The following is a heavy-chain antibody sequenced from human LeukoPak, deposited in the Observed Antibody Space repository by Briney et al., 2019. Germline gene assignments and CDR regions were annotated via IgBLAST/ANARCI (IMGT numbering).Heavy chain of an antibody. CDR2: ISSSSAYI. D-gene: IGHD2-15*01. Sequence: GGSLRLSCAASGFTFRTYWMSWVRQAPGKGLEWVSSISSSSAYIFYSDSVKGRFTISRDNAKNSLYLRMNSLRAEDTAVYYCARRGTHCSGGSCYTYYMDVWGKGTTVTVSS. CDR1: GFTFRTYW. J-gene: IGHJ6*03. CDR3: ARRGTHCSGGSCYTYYMDV. V-gene: IGHV3-21*01.